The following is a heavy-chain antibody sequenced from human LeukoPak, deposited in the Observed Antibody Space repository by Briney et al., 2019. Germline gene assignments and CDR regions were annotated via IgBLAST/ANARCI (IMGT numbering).Heavy chain of an antibody. CDR3: ARSPIETYRFHYYTMDV. D-gene: IGHD4-11*01. CDR2: ISIVKNRI. J-gene: IGHJ6*02. CDR1: GYTFARYG. Sequence: ASVKVSRKASGYTFARYGVSWVGQAPGQGLEWMGWISIVKNRIDYAQKLQGRLTMTTDAAASTAFMELRSLRSDDTAVYYCARSPIETYRFHYYTMDVWGQGTTVTVSS. V-gene: IGHV1-18*01.